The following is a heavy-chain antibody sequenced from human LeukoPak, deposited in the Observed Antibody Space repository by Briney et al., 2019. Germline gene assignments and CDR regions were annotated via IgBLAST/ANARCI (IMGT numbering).Heavy chain of an antibody. D-gene: IGHD1-26*01. Sequence: TVKVSCKASGGTFSSYAVSWVRQAPGQGLEWMGGIIPIFGTANYAQKFQGRVTITTDESTSTAYMELSSLRSEDTAVYYCARLIVGATSSDAFDIWGQGTMVTVSS. CDR2: IIPIFGTA. V-gene: IGHV1-69*05. CDR3: ARLIVGATSSDAFDI. CDR1: GGTFSSYA. J-gene: IGHJ3*02.